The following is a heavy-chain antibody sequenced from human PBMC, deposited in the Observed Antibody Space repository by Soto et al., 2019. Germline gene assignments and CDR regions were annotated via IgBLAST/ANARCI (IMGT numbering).Heavy chain of an antibody. J-gene: IGHJ6*02. Sequence: ASVKVSCKASGYTFTGYYMHWVRQAPGQGLEWMGWINPNSGGTNYAQKFQGRVTMTRDTSISTAYMELSRLRSDDTAVYYCARDSGYYYGMDVWGQGTTVTVSS. D-gene: IGHD3-10*01. CDR3: ARDSGYYYGMDV. V-gene: IGHV1-2*02. CDR1: GYTFTGYY. CDR2: INPNSGGT.